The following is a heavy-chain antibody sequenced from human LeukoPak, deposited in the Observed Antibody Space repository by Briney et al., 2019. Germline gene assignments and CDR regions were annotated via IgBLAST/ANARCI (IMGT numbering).Heavy chain of an antibody. J-gene: IGHJ6*03. CDR3: ARAGRPGPYYYYIDV. D-gene: IGHD1-1*01. CDR2: ISSSSSTI. V-gene: IGHV3-48*01. Sequence: GGSMRLSCAASGFTFSSYSMNWVRQPPGKGLEWVSYISSSSSTIYYADSVKGRFTISRDNAKNSLYLQMNSLRAEDTAVYYCARAGRPGPYYYYIDVWGKGTTVTVSS. CDR1: GFTFSSYS.